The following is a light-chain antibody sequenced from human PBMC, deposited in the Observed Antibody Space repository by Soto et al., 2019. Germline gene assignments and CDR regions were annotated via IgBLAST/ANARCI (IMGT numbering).Light chain of an antibody. CDR1: QTVPGNY. Sequence: EIVLTQSPGTLSLSPGERATLSCRASQTVPGNYLAWLHHKPGQAPRLPIYDASSRATGIPDRFSGSGSGTDFTLTIARLEPEDFAVYYCHQYTSPPWTLGQGTKVETK. V-gene: IGKV3-20*01. CDR3: HQYTSPPWT. J-gene: IGKJ1*01. CDR2: DAS.